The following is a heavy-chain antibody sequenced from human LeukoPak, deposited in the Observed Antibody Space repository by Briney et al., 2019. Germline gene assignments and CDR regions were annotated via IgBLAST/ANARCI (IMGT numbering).Heavy chain of an antibody. D-gene: IGHD3-9*01. Sequence: PSETLSLTCTVSGGSISSSSHYWGWIRQPPGKGLEWIGYIYYSGSTNYNPSLKSRVTISVDTSKNQFSLKLSSVTAADTAVYYCARGPGLRYFDWLHTTYAFDIWGQGTMVTVSS. J-gene: IGHJ3*02. CDR3: ARGPGLRYFDWLHTTYAFDI. CDR1: GGSISSSSHY. V-gene: IGHV4-61*05. CDR2: IYYSGST.